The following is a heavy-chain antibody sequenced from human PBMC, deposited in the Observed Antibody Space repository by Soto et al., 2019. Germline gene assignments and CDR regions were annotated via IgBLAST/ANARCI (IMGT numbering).Heavy chain of an antibody. J-gene: IGHJ6*02. CDR1: GYSFTIYW. CDR2: IYPGDSDT. CDR3: ARHVLGYCSSTSGSPQFTDYYYGMDV. D-gene: IGHD2-2*01. Sequence: GESLKISCKGSGYSFTIYWIGWVRQMPGKGLEWMGIIYPGDSDTRYSPSFQGQVTISADKSISTAYLQWSSLKASDTAMYYCARHVLGYCSSTSGSPQFTDYYYGMDVWGQGTTVTVSS. V-gene: IGHV5-51*01.